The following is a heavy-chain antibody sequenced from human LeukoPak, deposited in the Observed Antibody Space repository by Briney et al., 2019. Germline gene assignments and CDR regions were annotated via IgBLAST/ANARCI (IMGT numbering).Heavy chain of an antibody. Sequence: GASVKVSCKASGGTFSSYAISWVRQAPGQGLEWMGGIIPIFGTANYAQKFQGRVTITADKSTSTAYMELSSLRSEDTAVYYCARRPYLETSPFDPWGQGTLVTVSS. D-gene: IGHD3-3*01. CDR3: ARRPYLETSPFDP. CDR1: GGTFSSYA. V-gene: IGHV1-69*06. J-gene: IGHJ5*02. CDR2: IIPIFGTA.